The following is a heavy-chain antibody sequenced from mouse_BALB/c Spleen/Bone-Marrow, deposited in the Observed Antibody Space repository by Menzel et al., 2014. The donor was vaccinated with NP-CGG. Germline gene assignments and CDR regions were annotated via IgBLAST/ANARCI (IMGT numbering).Heavy chain of an antibody. V-gene: IGHV14-3*02. D-gene: IGHD1-1*01. CDR2: IDPANGNT. CDR1: GFNIKDTY. J-gene: IGHJ3*01. Sequence: VQLQQSGAEPVKPGASVKLSCTASGFNIKDTYMHWVKQRPEQGLEWIGRIDPANGNTKYDPKFQGRATITADTSSNTAYLQLSSLTSEDTAVYYCAAYYYGSSYGLAYWGQGTLVTVSA. CDR3: AAYYYGSSYGLAY.